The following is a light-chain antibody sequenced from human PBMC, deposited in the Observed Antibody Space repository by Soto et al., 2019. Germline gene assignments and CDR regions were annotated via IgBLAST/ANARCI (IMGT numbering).Light chain of an antibody. V-gene: IGKV3-15*01. CDR2: GAS. CDR3: QQYNKWPLT. Sequence: EIVMTQSPATLSVSPGERATLSCRASQSVSSNLAWYQQKPGQAPRLLIYGASTRATGLPARFSGSGSGTKFTLTISNLQSEDFAVYYCQQYNKWPLTFGGGTKVEIK. J-gene: IGKJ4*01. CDR1: QSVSSN.